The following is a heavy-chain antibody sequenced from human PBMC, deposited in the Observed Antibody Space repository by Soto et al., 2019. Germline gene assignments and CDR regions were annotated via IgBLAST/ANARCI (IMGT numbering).Heavy chain of an antibody. CDR2: IYHSGST. Sequence: LSLTCAVCGGSISSGGYSWSWIRQPPGKGLEWIGYIYHSGSTYYNPSLKSRVTISVDRSKNQFSLKLSSVTAADTAVYYCARAVVPAAIGGNWFDPWGQGTLVTVSS. CDR3: ARAVVPAAIGGNWFDP. V-gene: IGHV4-30-2*01. CDR1: GGSISSGGYS. D-gene: IGHD2-2*02. J-gene: IGHJ5*02.